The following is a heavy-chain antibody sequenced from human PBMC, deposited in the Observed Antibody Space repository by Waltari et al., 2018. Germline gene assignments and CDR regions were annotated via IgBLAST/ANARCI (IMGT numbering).Heavy chain of an antibody. Sequence: QVQLQESGPGLVKPSETLSLTCTVSGGPISSYYWSWIRQPAGKALDWIGRIYTSGSTNYNPSLKSRVTMSVDTSKNQFSLKLSSVTAADTALYYCARDWVGPDIWGQGTLVTVSS. CDR3: ARDWVGPDI. D-gene: IGHD1-26*01. CDR2: IYTSGST. CDR1: GGPISSYY. J-gene: IGHJ4*02. V-gene: IGHV4-4*07.